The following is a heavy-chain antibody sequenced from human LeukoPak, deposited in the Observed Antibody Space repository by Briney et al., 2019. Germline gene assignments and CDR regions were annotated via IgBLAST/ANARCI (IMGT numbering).Heavy chain of an antibody. CDR1: GYTFTGYY. D-gene: IGHD6-6*01. J-gene: IGHJ5*02. CDR2: INPNSGGT. CDR3: ARAINDSSSTSNWFDP. Sequence: GASVKVSCKASGYTFTGYYMHWVRQAPGQGLEWMGWINPNSGGTNYAQKFQGRVTMTRDTSISTACMELSRLRSDDTAVYYCARAINDSSSTSNWFDPWGQGTLVTVSS. V-gene: IGHV1-2*02.